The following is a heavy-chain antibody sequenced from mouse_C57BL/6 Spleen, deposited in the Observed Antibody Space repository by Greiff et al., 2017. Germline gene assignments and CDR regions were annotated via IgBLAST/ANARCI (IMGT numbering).Heavy chain of an antibody. D-gene: IGHD2-5*01. J-gene: IGHJ3*01. CDR3: ARYHMGSNYLAWFAY. V-gene: IGHV1-53*01. Sequence: QVQLKQPGTELVKPGASVKLSCKASGYTFTSYWMHWVKQRPGQGLEWLGNINPSNGGTNYNEKFKSKATLTVDKSSSTAYMQLSSLTSEDSAVYYCARYHMGSNYLAWFAYWGQGTLVTVSA. CDR1: GYTFTSYW. CDR2: INPSNGGT.